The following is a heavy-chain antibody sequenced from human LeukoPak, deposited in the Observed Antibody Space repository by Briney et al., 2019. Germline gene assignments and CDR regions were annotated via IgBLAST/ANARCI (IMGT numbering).Heavy chain of an antibody. V-gene: IGHV4-59*01. CDR1: GGSISGYY. Sequence: SETLSLTCTVSGGSISGYYWSWIRQPPGKGLEWIGYIYYSGSTNYNPSLKSRVTISVDTSKNQFSLKLSSVTAADTAVYYCARARSYFDYWGQGTLVTVSS. D-gene: IGHD3-10*01. CDR2: IYYSGST. J-gene: IGHJ4*02. CDR3: ARARSYFDY.